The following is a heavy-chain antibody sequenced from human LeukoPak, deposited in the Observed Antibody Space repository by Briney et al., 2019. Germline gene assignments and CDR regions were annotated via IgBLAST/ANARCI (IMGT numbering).Heavy chain of an antibody. D-gene: IGHD3-22*01. Sequence: SGTLSLTCAVSGGSISSSNWWSWVRQPPGTGLEWIGEIYHSGSTNYNPSLKSRVTISVDTSKNQFSLKLSSVTAADTAVYYCASPGGYDSSGYSDWGQGTLVTVSS. CDR1: GGSISSSNW. CDR2: IYHSGST. V-gene: IGHV4-4*02. CDR3: ASPGGYDSSGYSD. J-gene: IGHJ4*02.